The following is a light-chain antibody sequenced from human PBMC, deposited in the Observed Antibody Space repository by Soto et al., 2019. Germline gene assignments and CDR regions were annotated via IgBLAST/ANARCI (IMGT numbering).Light chain of an antibody. CDR3: QQYYSNPFT. CDR2: WAS. J-gene: IGKJ3*01. CDR1: QSLLYNSKNY. V-gene: IGKV4-1*01. Sequence: DIVMTQSPDSLAVSLGERATISCKSSQSLLYNSKNYLTWYQQKAGQPPKLLIYWASTRESGVPDRFSGSGSGTDFTLTISSLQAEDVAVYYCQQYYSNPFTFGPGTKVEIK.